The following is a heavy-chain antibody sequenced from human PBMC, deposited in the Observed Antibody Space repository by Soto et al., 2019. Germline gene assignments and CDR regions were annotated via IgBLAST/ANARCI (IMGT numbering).Heavy chain of an antibody. CDR2: IYYSGST. J-gene: IGHJ4*02. CDR1: GGSISSGDYY. V-gene: IGHV4-30-4*01. D-gene: IGHD1-7*01. Sequence: QVQLQESGPGLVKPSQTLSLTCTVSGGSISSGDYYWSWIRQPPGKGLEWIGYIYYSGSTYYNPSRKSRVTISVDTSKNQFSLKLSSVTAADTAVYYRARDAGINGTTGTPFDYWGQGTLVTVSS. CDR3: ARDAGINGTTGTPFDY.